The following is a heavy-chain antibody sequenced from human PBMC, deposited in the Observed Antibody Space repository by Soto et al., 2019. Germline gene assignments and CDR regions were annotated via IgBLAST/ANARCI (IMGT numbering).Heavy chain of an antibody. CDR2: IYPSGTTT. V-gene: IGHV1-46*01. CDR3: ARLNRGSPPFFFDF. CDR1: GYSFTTYY. J-gene: IGHJ4*02. D-gene: IGHD6-6*01. Sequence: ASVKVSCKSSGYSFTTYYMHWVRQAPGQGPEWMGVIYPSGTTTSYSQKFLGRVTMTRDTSTSTDYMELGTLRPEDTAVYYCARLNRGSPPFFFDFWGQGTPVTVS.